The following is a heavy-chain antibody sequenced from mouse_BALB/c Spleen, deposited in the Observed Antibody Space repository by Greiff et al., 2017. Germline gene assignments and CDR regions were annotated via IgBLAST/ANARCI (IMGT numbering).Heavy chain of an antibody. Sequence: EVKVVESGGGLVKPGGSLKLSCAASGFTFSDYYMYWVRQTPEKRLEWVATISDGGSYTYYPDSVKGRFTISRDNAKNNLYLQMSSLKSEDTAMYYCARVGYYGDFDYWGQGTTLTVSS. D-gene: IGHD1-2*01. V-gene: IGHV5-4*02. J-gene: IGHJ2*01. CDR2: ISDGGSYT. CDR1: GFTFSDYY. CDR3: ARVGYYGDFDY.